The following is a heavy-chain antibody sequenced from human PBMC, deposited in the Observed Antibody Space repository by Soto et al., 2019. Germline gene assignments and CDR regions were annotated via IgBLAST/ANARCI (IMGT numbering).Heavy chain of an antibody. Sequence: SETVSLTCTVSGGSISSGPYSWGWIRQPPGEGLEWIGTFHYSENTYYNPSPESRVTISVDTSKNQFSLKVTSVTVADTAVYYCARLGGYCSSTSCYGYYGMDVWGQGTTVTVSS. D-gene: IGHD2-2*01. V-gene: IGHV4-39*01. J-gene: IGHJ6*02. CDR2: FHYSENT. CDR1: GGSISSGPYS. CDR3: ARLGGYCSSTSCYGYYGMDV.